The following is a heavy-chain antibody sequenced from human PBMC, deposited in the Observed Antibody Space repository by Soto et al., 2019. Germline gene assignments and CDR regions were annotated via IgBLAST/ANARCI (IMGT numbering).Heavy chain of an antibody. CDR2: ISAYNGNT. CDR1: GYTFTSYG. V-gene: IGHV1-18*01. J-gene: IGHJ4*02. D-gene: IGHD3-10*01. Sequence: ASVKVSCKASGYTFTSYGISWVRQAPGQGLEWMGWISAYNGNTNYAQKLQGRVTMTTDTSTSTAYMELRSLRSDDTAVYYCARDTYYYGWGSYYHFDYWGKGTLVTVSS. CDR3: ARDTYYYGWGSYYHFDY.